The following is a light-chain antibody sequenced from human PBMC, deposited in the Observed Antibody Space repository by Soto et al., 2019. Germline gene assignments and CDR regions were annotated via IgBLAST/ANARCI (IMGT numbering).Light chain of an antibody. J-gene: IGKJ2*01. CDR1: QSVANNY. Sequence: EIVLTQSPGTLSLSPGEGATLSCRASQSVANNYLAWYQQKPGQAPRLLISGASNRATGIPDRFSGSGSGTDFTLTISRLESEDFAVYYCQHYGSSPPHTFGQETKLEIK. CDR2: GAS. V-gene: IGKV3-20*01. CDR3: QHYGSSPPHT.